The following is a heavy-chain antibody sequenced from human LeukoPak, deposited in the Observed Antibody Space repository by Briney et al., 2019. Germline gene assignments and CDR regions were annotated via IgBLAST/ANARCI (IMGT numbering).Heavy chain of an antibody. J-gene: IGHJ4*02. CDR2: IQQDGSEK. V-gene: IGHV3-7*01. CDR1: GFTFSSYW. CDR3: ARDGGYSGTYPVR. D-gene: IGHD1-26*01. Sequence: GGSLRLSCAASGFTFSSYWMSWVRQAPGKGLEWVANIQQDGSEKYYADPVKGRFTISRDNAKNSLYLQMNSLRAEDTAVYYCARDGGYSGTYPVRRGQGTLVTVSS.